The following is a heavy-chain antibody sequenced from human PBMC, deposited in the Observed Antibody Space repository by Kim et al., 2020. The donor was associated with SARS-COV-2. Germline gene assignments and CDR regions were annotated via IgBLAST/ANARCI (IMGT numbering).Heavy chain of an antibody. D-gene: IGHD2-21*02. CDR2: IGSRGITK. CDR1: GFTFSNYE. V-gene: IGHV3-48*03. J-gene: IGHJ4*02. Sequence: GGSLRLSCAASGFTFSNYEMNWVRQAPGKGLEWVSYIGSRGITKYYTDSVKGRFTISRDNAKNSLYLQMNSLRAEDTAVYYCSRGYGLCSGGDCYRGRGTYWGQGTLLTVSS. CDR3: SRGYGLCSGGDCYRGRGTY.